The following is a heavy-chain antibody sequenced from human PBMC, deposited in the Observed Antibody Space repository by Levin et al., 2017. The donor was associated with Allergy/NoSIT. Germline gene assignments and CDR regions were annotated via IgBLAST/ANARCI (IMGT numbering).Heavy chain of an antibody. CDR3: ARRSLNGNDWYFDL. V-gene: IGHV4-61*02. CDR1: GDSISTATYY. CDR2: VHGSGST. Sequence: SQTLSLTCTVSGDSISTATYYWSWFRQAAGKGLEWIGRVHGSGSTNYNPSLKSRVTISVDTSKNQFSLKLSSVTAADTAVYYCARRSLNGNDWYFDLWGRGTLVTVSS. J-gene: IGHJ2*01. D-gene: IGHD1-1*01.